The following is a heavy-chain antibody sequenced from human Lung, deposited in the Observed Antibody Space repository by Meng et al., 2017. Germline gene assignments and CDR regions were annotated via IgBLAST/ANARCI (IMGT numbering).Heavy chain of an antibody. J-gene: IGHJ4*02. CDR3: VRDENISLGKLFGDY. V-gene: IGHV1-2*06. D-gene: IGHD2-21*01. Sequence: ASVKVSCKPSGYSFTAYYIHWVRQAPGQGLEWLGHINPNSGDTLYAQKFQGRVSMTGDTSISTAYVELSSLRSDDTAVYYCVRDENISLGKLFGDYWGQGNMVNVAS. CDR1: GYSFTAYY. CDR2: INPNSGDT.